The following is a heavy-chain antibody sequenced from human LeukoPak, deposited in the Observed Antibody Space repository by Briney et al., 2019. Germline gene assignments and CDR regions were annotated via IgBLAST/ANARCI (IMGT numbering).Heavy chain of an antibody. D-gene: IGHD6-13*01. CDR2: ISSSSSYI. J-gene: IGHJ4*02. Sequence: GGSLRLSCVASGFTFSSYNMNWVRQAPGKGLEWVSSISSSSSYIYYADSVKGRFTISRDNAKSSRYLQMNSLRAEGTAVYYCAREGSSSWYDYWGQGTLVTVSS. V-gene: IGHV3-21*01. CDR3: AREGSSSWYDY. CDR1: GFTFSSYN.